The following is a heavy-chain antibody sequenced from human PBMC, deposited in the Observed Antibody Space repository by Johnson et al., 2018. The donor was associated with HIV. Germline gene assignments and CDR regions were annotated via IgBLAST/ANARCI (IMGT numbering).Heavy chain of an antibody. Sequence: VQLVESGGDLVQPGGSLRLSCAASGFTFSSYAMSWVRQAPGKGLEWVSAISGSGGSTYSADSVKGRFTISRDNAKNTLYLQINSLRAEDTAVYYCARLRGAFDIWGQGTMVTVSS. J-gene: IGHJ3*02. V-gene: IGHV3-23*04. CDR2: ISGSGGST. CDR1: GFTFSSYA. CDR3: ARLRGAFDI.